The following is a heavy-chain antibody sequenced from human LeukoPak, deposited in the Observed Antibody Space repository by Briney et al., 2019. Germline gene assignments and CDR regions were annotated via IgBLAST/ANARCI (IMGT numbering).Heavy chain of an antibody. J-gene: IGHJ4*02. CDR2: ISGSGGST. Sequence: GGSLRLSCAASGFTFSSYAMSWVRQAPGKGLERVSAISGSGGSTYYADSVKGRFTISRDNSKNTLYLQMNSLRAEDTAVYYCAKDPWIQLWPFDYWGQGTLVTVSS. CDR3: AKDPWIQLWPFDY. D-gene: IGHD5-18*01. CDR1: GFTFSSYA. V-gene: IGHV3-23*01.